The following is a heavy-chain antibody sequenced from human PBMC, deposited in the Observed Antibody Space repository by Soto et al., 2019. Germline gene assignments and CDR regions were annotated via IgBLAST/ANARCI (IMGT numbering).Heavy chain of an antibody. D-gene: IGHD3-3*01. CDR3: ARGVDSWSGYLF. V-gene: IGHV4-34*01. CDR2: IHHSGRT. J-gene: IGHJ6*02. CDR1: GGAFESYY. Sequence: PPETLCLTSALYGGAFESYYWSWRRESPGKGLERIGEIHHSGRTKYNPSLTSRVSRSVDTSTKQFSLKMTSMTDADRGVYYCARGVDSWSGYLFWGQGPTVTVS.